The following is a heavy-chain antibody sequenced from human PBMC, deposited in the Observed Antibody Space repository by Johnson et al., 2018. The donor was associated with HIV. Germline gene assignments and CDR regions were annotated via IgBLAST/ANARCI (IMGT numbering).Heavy chain of an antibody. V-gene: IGHV3-30*18. CDR1: GFTVSSNY. Sequence: QVQLVESGGGLIQPGGSLRLSCAASGFTVSSNYMSWVRQAPGKGLEWVAVISYDGSNKYYADSVKGRFTISRDNSKNTLYLQLNSLRAEDTAVYYCAKVIGEPGIWGQGTMVTVSS. CDR2: ISYDGSNK. D-gene: IGHD1-26*01. CDR3: AKVIGEPGI. J-gene: IGHJ3*02.